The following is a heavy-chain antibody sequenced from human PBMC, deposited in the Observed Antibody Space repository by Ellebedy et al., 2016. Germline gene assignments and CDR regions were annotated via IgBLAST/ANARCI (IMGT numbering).Heavy chain of an antibody. CDR2: ISAYNGNT. Sequence: ASVKVSCXASGYTFTSYGISWVRQAPGQGLEWMGWISAYNGNTNYAQKLQGRVTMTTDTSTSTAYMELRSLRSDDTAVYYCARHAVAGQSYYYYMDVWGKGTTVTVSS. D-gene: IGHD6-19*01. CDR1: GYTFTSYG. CDR3: ARHAVAGQSYYYYMDV. V-gene: IGHV1-18*01. J-gene: IGHJ6*03.